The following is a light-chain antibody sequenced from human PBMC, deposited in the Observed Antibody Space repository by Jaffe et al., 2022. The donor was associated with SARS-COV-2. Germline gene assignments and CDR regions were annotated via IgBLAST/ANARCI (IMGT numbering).Light chain of an antibody. J-gene: IGKJ1*01. CDR1: QSVSSNH. Sequence: EIVLTQSPGTLSLSPGEGATLSCRASQSVSSNHLAWYQQKPGQAPRLLIYGVSSRATGIPDRFSGSGSGTEYTLTISRLEPEDFAVYYCQHYGGSSRTFGQGTKVEVK. V-gene: IGKV3-20*01. CDR2: GVS. CDR3: QHYGGSSRT.